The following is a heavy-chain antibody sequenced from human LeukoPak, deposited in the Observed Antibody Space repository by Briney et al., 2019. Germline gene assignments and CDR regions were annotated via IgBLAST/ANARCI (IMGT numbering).Heavy chain of an antibody. V-gene: IGHV3-53*01. D-gene: IGHD5-18*01. CDR2: LYSDGTT. J-gene: IGHJ4*02. Sequence: GGSLRLSCAASGFTFTSYSMNWVRQAPGQGLEWVSVLYSDGTTYYADSVKGRFTISRDNSRNTLYLQMNNLRVDDTAMYYCARAAYDSNGFTANHDYWGQGTLVTVSS. CDR3: ARAAYDSNGFTANHDY. CDR1: GFTFTSYS.